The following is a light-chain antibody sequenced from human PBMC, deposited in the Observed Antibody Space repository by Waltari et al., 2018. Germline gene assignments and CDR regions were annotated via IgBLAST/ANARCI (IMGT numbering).Light chain of an antibody. V-gene: IGLV2-23*02. CDR3: CSYAGSGSWV. J-gene: IGLJ3*02. CDR1: SRDIGSYDL. CDR2: EVS. Sequence: QSALTQPASVSGSPGQSITFSCSGTSRDIGSYDLVSWYQQHPGKAPKFMISEVSERPSGVSNRFSGSKSGNTASLTISGLQAEDEADYYCCSYAGSGSWVFGGGTKLTVL.